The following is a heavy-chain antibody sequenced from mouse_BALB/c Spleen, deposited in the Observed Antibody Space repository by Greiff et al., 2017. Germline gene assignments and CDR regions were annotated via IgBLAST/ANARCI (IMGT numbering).Heavy chain of an antibody. CDR2: ISNLAYSI. D-gene: IGHD2-1*01. Sequence: EVQLVESGGGLVQPGGSRKLSCAASGFTFSDYGMAWVRQAPGKGPEWVAFISNLAYSIYYADTVTGRFTISRENAKNTLYLEMSSLRSEDTAMYYCARGANYAFDYWGQGTTLTVSS. CDR1: GFTFSDYG. J-gene: IGHJ2*01. CDR3: ARGANYAFDY. V-gene: IGHV5-15*02.